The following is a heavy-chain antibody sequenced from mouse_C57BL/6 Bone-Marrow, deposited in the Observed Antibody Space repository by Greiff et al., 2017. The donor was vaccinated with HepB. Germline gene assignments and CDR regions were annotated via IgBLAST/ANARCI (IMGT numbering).Heavy chain of an antibody. CDR2: IYPRDGSN. CDR3: ARSGYEYGAWFAY. Sequence: QVQLQQSGPELVKPGASVKLSCKASGYTFTSYDIHWVKQRPGQGLEWIGWIYPRDGSNKYNEKFKGKATLTVDTSSSTAYMELHSLTSEDSAVYFCARSGYEYGAWFAYWGQGTLVTVSA. J-gene: IGHJ3*01. D-gene: IGHD2-4*01. V-gene: IGHV1-85*01. CDR1: GYTFTSYD.